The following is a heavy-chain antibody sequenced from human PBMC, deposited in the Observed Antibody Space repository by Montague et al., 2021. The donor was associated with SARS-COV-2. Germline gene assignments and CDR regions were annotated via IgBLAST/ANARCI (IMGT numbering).Heavy chain of an antibody. V-gene: IGHV3-23*03. J-gene: IGHJ4*02. CDR2: IYTGGSRT. D-gene: IGHD3-22*01. Sequence: SLRLSCAASGFTFSSFAMGWVRQAPGKGLEWVSIIYTGGSRTHYTDSVKGRFIISRDDSKNTLYLQMNGLRVEDTAIYYCSGNMYFYDSRGYQNIDYWGQGILVAVSS. CDR1: GFTFSSFA. CDR3: SGNMYFYDSRGYQNIDY.